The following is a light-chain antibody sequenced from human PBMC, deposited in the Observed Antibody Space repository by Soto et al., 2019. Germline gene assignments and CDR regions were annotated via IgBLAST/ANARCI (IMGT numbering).Light chain of an antibody. Sequence: QTVVTQPPSVSGAPGQRVTISCTGTTSNIGAGYEVHWYQKLPGTAPKLLIYGNKNRPLGVPDRFSGSKSGTSVFLAIAGLQAEDEADYYCHSYDSDLSAVVFGGGTKLTVL. J-gene: IGLJ2*01. CDR1: TSNIGAGYE. CDR3: HSYDSDLSAVV. V-gene: IGLV1-40*01. CDR2: GNK.